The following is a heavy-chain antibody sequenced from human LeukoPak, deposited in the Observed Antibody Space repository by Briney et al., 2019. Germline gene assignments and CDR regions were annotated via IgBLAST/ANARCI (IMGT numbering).Heavy chain of an antibody. CDR2: IKQDGSEK. V-gene: IGHV3-7*04. CDR3: ARGGTYYDILTGYYTAWYFDY. J-gene: IGHJ4*02. CDR1: GFTFSSYW. Sequence: GGSLRLSCAASGFTFSSYWMSWVRRAPGKGLEWVANIKQDGSEKYYVDSVKGRFTISRDNAKNPLYLQMNSLRAEDTAVYYCARGGTYYDILTGYYTAWYFDYWGQGTLVTVSS. D-gene: IGHD3-9*01.